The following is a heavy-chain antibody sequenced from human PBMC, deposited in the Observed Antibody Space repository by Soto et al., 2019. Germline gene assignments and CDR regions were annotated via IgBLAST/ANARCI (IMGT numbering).Heavy chain of an antibody. Sequence: GASVKVSCKASGYTFTGYYMHWVRQAPGQGLEWMGWINPNSGGTNYAQKFQGRVTMTRDTSISTAYMELSRLRSDDTAVYHCARSRIAAKVIDYWGQGTLVTVSS. CDR1: GYTFTGYY. V-gene: IGHV1-2*02. CDR2: INPNSGGT. J-gene: IGHJ4*02. CDR3: ARSRIAAKVIDY. D-gene: IGHD6-13*01.